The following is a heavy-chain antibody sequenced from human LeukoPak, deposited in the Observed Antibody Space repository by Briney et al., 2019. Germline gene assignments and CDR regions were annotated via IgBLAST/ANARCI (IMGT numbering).Heavy chain of an antibody. V-gene: IGHV1-3*03. D-gene: IGHD3-3*01. Sequence: ASVKVSCKASGYTFTSYAMHWVRQAPGQRLEWMGWINAGNGNTKYSQEFQGRVTITRDTSAGTAYMELSSLRSEDMAVYYCARVFWSGYHLLGYWGQGTLVTVSS. CDR1: GYTFTSYA. CDR3: ARVFWSGYHLLGY. CDR2: INAGNGNT. J-gene: IGHJ4*02.